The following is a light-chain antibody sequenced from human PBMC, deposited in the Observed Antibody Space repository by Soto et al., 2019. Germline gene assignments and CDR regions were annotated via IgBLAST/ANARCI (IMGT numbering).Light chain of an antibody. V-gene: IGLV2-23*01. J-gene: IGLJ2*01. CDR2: EGS. CDR1: SRDVGSYNL. CDR3: CSYAGSVV. Sequence: QSVLTQPASVSGSPGQSITISCTGTSRDVGSYNLVSWYQQHPGKAPKLMIYEGSKRPSGVSNLLSGSKSCNTASLTISGLQAEDEADYYCCSYAGSVVFGGGTKLTVL.